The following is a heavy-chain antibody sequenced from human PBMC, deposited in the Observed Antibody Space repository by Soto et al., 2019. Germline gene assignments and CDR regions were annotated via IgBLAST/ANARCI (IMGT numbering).Heavy chain of an antibody. CDR2: INANNGDT. Sequence: VASVKVSCKTSGNNFTSNGFTWERPAPGQGLEWIAWINANNGDTNYAQKLPGRVTLTTDTSTSTAYMELKSLRSDDTAVYYCARQPLRTYYHYGMDVWGQGTTVTV. J-gene: IGHJ6*02. V-gene: IGHV1-18*04. D-gene: IGHD3-3*01. CDR1: GNNFTSNG. CDR3: ARQPLRTYYHYGMDV.